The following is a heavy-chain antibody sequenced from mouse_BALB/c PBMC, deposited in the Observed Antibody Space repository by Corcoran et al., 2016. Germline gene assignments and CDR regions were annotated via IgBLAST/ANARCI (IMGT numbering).Heavy chain of an antibody. V-gene: IGHV14-1*02. CDR3: ARSGVRPYYYAMDY. J-gene: IGHJ4*01. CDR2: IDPENGNT. Sequence: EVQPQQSGAELVRPGALVKLSCKASGFNIKDYYMHWVKQRPEQGLEWIGWIDPENGNTIYDPKFQGKASITADTSSNTAYLQLSSLTSEDTAVYYCARSGVRPYYYAMDYWGQGTSVTVSS. CDR1: GFNIKDYY. D-gene: IGHD2-14*01.